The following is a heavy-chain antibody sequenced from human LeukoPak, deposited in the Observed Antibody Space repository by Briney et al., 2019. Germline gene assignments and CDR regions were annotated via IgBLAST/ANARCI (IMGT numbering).Heavy chain of an antibody. D-gene: IGHD6-19*01. V-gene: IGHV4-30-2*01. CDR3: ARHMGTGWSDVFDI. CDR2: IYHSGST. Sequence: PSETLSLTCAVSGGSISSGGYSWSWIRQPPGKGLEWIGYIYHSGSTYYNPSLKSRVTISVDRSKNLFSLKLSSVTAADTAIYYCARHMGTGWSDVFDIWGQGTMVTVSS. J-gene: IGHJ3*02. CDR1: GGSISSGGYS.